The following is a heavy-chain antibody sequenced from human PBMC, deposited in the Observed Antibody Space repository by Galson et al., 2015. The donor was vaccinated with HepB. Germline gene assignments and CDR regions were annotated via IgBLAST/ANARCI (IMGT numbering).Heavy chain of an antibody. Sequence: SVTVSCKASGGTFSSYAISWVRQAPGQGLEWMGGIIPIFGTANYAQKFQGRVTITADESTSTAYMELSSLRSEDTAVYYCARGPSAFDQIQLWQYFQHWGQGTLVTVSS. CDR1: GGTFSSYA. D-gene: IGHD5-18*01. V-gene: IGHV1-69*13. J-gene: IGHJ1*01. CDR3: ARGPSAFDQIQLWQYFQH. CDR2: IIPIFGTA.